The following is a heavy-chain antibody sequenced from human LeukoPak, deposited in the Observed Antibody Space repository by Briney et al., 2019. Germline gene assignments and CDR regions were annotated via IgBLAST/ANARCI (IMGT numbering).Heavy chain of an antibody. D-gene: IGHD3-3*01. CDR2: IYYSGST. Sequence: SQTLSLTCTVSGGSISSGGYYWSWICQHPGKGLEWIGYIYYSGSTNYNPSLKSRVTISVDTSKNQFSLKLSSVTAADTAVYYCARHLNVDNSERYYDFWSGYYYYYYGMDVWGQGTTVTVSS. CDR1: GGSISSGGYY. J-gene: IGHJ6*02. CDR3: ARHLNVDNSERYYDFWSGYYYYYYGMDV. V-gene: IGHV4-31*03.